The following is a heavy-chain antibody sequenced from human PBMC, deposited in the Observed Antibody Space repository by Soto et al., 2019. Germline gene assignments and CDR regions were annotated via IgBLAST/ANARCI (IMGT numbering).Heavy chain of an antibody. J-gene: IGHJ3*02. V-gene: IGHV1-69*01. CDR1: GGTFSSYA. CDR3: AHRKDPGRPNDAFDI. CDR2: IIPIFGTA. Sequence: QVQLVQSGAEVKKPGSSVKASCKASGGTFSSYAISWVRQAPGQGLEWMGGIIPIFGTANYAQKFQGRVTITADEATSTAYMELSSLRSEDTAVYYCAHRKDPGRPNDAFDIWGQGTMVTVSS.